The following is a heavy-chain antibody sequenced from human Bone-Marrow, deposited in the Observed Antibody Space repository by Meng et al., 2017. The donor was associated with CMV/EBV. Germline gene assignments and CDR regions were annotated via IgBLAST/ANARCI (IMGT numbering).Heavy chain of an antibody. J-gene: IGHJ6*02. CDR2: IKGDGSEK. CDR1: GFSLRTFW. CDR3: ARVAAAGRGMDV. Sequence: GGSLRLSCAASGFSLRTFWMNWVRQAPGKGLEWVASIKGDGSEKYYVDSVKGRFTISRDNAKNSLFLQMNSLRAEDTAVYYCARVAAAGRGMDVWGPGTPVTVSS. V-gene: IGHV3-7*04. D-gene: IGHD6-13*01.